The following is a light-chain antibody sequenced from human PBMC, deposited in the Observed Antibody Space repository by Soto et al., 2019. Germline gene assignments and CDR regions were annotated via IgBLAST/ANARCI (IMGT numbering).Light chain of an antibody. CDR2: GAS. J-gene: IGKJ1*01. CDR3: QHYHNYPWT. CDR1: QGISSY. Sequence: AIQMPQSPSSFSASTGDRVTISCRATQGISSYLAWYKQKPGKAPKLLIYGASTLQSGVPSRFSGSGFGTDFTLTISCLQSEDFATYYCQHYHNYPWTFGQGANVVIE. V-gene: IGKV1-8*01.